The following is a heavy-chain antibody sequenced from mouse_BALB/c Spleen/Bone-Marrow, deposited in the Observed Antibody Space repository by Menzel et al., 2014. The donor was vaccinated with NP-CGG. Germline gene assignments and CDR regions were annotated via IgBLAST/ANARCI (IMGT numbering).Heavy chain of an antibody. D-gene: IGHD1-1*01. Sequence: QVQLMESGPELVRPGVSVKISCKGSGYTFTDYAMHWVKQSHAKSLEWIGAISTYSGNTNYNQKFKGKATMTVDKSSSTAYMELGRLTSEDSAIYCCASYGNSYYAMDYWGQGTSVTVSS. CDR3: ASYGNSYYAMDY. V-gene: IGHV1S137*01. CDR1: GYTFTDYA. CDR2: ISTYSGNT. J-gene: IGHJ4*01.